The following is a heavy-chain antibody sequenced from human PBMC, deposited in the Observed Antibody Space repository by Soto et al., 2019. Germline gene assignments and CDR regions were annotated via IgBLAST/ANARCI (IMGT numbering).Heavy chain of an antibody. V-gene: IGHV5-10-1*01. D-gene: IGHD6-13*01. CDR1: GYSFTSYW. Sequence: GESLKISCKGSGYSFTSYWISWVRQMPGKGLEWMGRIDPSDSYTNYSPSFQGHVTIPADKSISTAYLQWSSLKASDTAMYYCARRVYSSSWPKGNWFDPWGQGTLVTVSS. CDR2: IDPSDSYT. J-gene: IGHJ5*02. CDR3: ARRVYSSSWPKGNWFDP.